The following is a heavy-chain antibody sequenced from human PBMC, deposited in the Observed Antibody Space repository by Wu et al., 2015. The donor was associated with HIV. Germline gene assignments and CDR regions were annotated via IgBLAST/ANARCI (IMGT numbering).Heavy chain of an antibody. CDR2: IIPIFGTA. V-gene: IGHV1-69*13. J-gene: IGHJ3*02. CDR3: ANLLPRXLVRWDAFDI. D-gene: IGHD6-13*01. CDR1: GGTFSSYA. Sequence: QVQLVQSGAEVKKPGSSVKVSCKASGGTFSSYAISWVRQAPGQGLEWMGRIIPIFGTANYAQKFQGRVTITADESTSTAYMELSSLRSEDTAVYYCANLLPRXLVRWDAFDIWGQGTMVTVSS.